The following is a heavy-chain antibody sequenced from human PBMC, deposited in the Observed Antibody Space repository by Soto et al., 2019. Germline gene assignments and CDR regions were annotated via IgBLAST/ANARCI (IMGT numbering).Heavy chain of an antibody. J-gene: IGHJ4*02. Sequence: PSETLSLTCTVSGGSISSSSYYWGWIRQPPGKGLEWIGSIYYSGSTYYNPSLKSRVTISVDTSKNQFSLKLSSVTAADTAVYYCARDRKQQLVRYFDYWGQGTLVTVSS. CDR3: ARDRKQQLVRYFDY. CDR1: GGSISSSSYY. V-gene: IGHV4-39*07. D-gene: IGHD6-13*01. CDR2: IYYSGST.